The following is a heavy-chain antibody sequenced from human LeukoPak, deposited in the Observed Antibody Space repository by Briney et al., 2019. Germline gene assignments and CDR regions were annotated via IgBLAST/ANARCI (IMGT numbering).Heavy chain of an antibody. J-gene: IGHJ4*02. V-gene: IGHV4-4*02. CDR3: ARYSFPVGRHFDY. CDR1: GGSISSSNW. Sequence: SETLSLTCAVSGGSISSSNWWSWVRQPPGKGLEWIGEIYHSGSANYNPSLKSRVTISVDKSKNQFSLKLTSVTAADTAVYYCARYSFPVGRHFDYWGQGTLVTVSS. D-gene: IGHD1-26*01. CDR2: IYHSGSA.